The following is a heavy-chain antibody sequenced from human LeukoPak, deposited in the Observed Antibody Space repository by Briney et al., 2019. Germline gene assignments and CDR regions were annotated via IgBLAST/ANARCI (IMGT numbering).Heavy chain of an antibody. J-gene: IGHJ4*02. CDR2: IRSKAYGGTT. CDR3: YWEGY. D-gene: IGHD1-26*01. Sequence: PGGSLRLSCTASGFTFGDYAMSWVRQAPGKGLEWVGFIRSKAYGGTTEYAASAKGRFTISRDDSKSIAYLQMNSLKTEDTAVYYCYWEGYWGQGTLVTVSS. V-gene: IGHV3-49*04. CDR1: GFTFGDYA.